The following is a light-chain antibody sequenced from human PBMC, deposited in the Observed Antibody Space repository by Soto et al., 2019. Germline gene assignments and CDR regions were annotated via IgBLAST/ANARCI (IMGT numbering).Light chain of an antibody. CDR3: QQYNSYPYT. CDR2: KAS. J-gene: IGKJ2*01. Sequence: DIQMTQSPSTLSASVGDRVTITCRASQSISSWLAWYQQKPGKAPKLLIYKASSLESGAPSRFSGSGSGTEFTLTISRLQPDDFATYYCQQYNSYPYTFGQGTKLEIK. CDR1: QSISSW. V-gene: IGKV1-5*03.